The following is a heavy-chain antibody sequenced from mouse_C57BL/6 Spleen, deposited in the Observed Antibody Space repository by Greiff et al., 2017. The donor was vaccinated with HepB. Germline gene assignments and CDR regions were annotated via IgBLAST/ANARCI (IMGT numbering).Heavy chain of an antibody. CDR1: GFSLTSYA. CDR3: ARNYYYGSSYVSAMDY. Sequence: VQLQESGPGLVAPSQSLSITCTVSGFSLTSYAISWVRQPPGKGLEWLGVIWTGGGTNSNSALKSRLSISKENSKSQFFLKMNSLQTDDTARYYCARNYYYGSSYVSAMDYWGQGTSVTVSS. J-gene: IGHJ4*01. CDR2: IWTGGGT. V-gene: IGHV2-9-1*01. D-gene: IGHD1-1*01.